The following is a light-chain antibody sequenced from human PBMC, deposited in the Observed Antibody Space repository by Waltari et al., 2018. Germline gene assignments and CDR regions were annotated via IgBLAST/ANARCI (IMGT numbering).Light chain of an antibody. CDR1: QGIRSA. CDR3: QQYINYPFT. V-gene: IGKV1D-13*01. Sequence: AIQLTQSPSSLSASLGDRVTITCRASQGIRSALAWYQQRPGKPPQFLLYDASTLHSGVPSRFSGSGSGTDFSLTINSLQPEDFATYYCQQYINYPFTFGPGTKVDIK. CDR2: DAS. J-gene: IGKJ3*01.